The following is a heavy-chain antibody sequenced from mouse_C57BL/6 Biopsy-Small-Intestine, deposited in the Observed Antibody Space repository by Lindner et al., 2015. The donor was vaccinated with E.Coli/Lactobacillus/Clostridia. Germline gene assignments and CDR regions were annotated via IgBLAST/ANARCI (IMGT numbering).Heavy chain of an antibody. D-gene: IGHD5-1*01. Sequence: SVKVSCKVSGNTLRELSVHWVRQAPGKGLEWMGGFDPDNGETVYLQKFQGRVTMTEDTSTDTAYMELSSLTLEDTALYYCATVVFTAGYRSTWNWVDPWGQGTLVTVSS. CDR1: GNTLRELS. J-gene: IGHJ4*01. CDR3: ATVVFTAGYRSTWNWVDP. CDR2: FDPDNGET. V-gene: IGHV1S29*02.